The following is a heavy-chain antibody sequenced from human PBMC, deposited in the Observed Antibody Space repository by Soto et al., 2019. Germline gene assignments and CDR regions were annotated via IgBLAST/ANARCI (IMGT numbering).Heavy chain of an antibody. Sequence: SETLSLTCTVSGGSISSYYWSWIRQPPGKGLELIGYIYYSGSTNYNPSLKSRVTISVDTSKNQFSLKLSSVTAADTAVYYCARQDSSGWIPYDAFDIWGQGTMVT. V-gene: IGHV4-59*08. D-gene: IGHD6-19*01. CDR1: GGSISSYY. CDR3: ARQDSSGWIPYDAFDI. J-gene: IGHJ3*02. CDR2: IYYSGST.